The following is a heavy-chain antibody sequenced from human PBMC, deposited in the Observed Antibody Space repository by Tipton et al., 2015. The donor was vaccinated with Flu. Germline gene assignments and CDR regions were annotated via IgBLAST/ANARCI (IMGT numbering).Heavy chain of an antibody. D-gene: IGHD5-12*01. CDR2: ICAGGTT. CDR1: GFIVSDNF. J-gene: IGHJ4*02. V-gene: IGHV3-66*02. Sequence: SLRLSCAASGFIVSDNFMSWVRQAPGKGLEWVSIICAGGTTSYADCVKGRFTISRDNSKNTLYLQMNSLRPEDTAVYYCARDVSGYSGYVHWGQGTLVTVSS. CDR3: ARDVSGYSGYVH.